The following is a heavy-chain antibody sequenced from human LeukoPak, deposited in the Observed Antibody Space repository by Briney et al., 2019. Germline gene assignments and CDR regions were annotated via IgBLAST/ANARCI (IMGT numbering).Heavy chain of an antibody. J-gene: IGHJ4*02. V-gene: IGHV3-30-3*01. D-gene: IGHD1-26*01. CDR1: GFTFSSYA. CDR2: ISYDGSNK. CDR3: ARPPYSGSPNRFDY. Sequence: GGSLRLSCAASGFTFSSYAMHWVRQAPGKGLEWVAVISYDGSNKYYADSVKGRFTISRDNSRNTLYLQMNSLRAEDTAVYYCARPPYSGSPNRFDYWGQGTLVTVSS.